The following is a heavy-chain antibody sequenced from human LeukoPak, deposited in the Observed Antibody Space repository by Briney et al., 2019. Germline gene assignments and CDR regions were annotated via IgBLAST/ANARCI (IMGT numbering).Heavy chain of an antibody. D-gene: IGHD2-15*01. Sequence: GRSLRLSCAASGFTFSSYAMHWVRQAPGKGLEWVAVISYDGSNKYYADSVKGRFTISRDNSKNTLYLQMNSLRAEDTAVYYCAPLSLPFDSWGQGTLVTVSS. CDR2: ISYDGSNK. CDR1: GFTFSSYA. J-gene: IGHJ4*02. V-gene: IGHV3-30*04. CDR3: APLSLPFDS.